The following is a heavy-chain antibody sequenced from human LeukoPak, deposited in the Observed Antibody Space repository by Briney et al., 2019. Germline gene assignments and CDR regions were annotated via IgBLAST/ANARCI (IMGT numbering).Heavy chain of an antibody. J-gene: IGHJ4*02. CDR3: ARAGSEYSNGYYFDY. V-gene: IGHV3-11*01. D-gene: IGHD5-18*01. Sequence: GGSLRLSCAASAFTFSDYYMSSIRQAPGKGLEWVSYISSGGSAIYYADSVKGRFTVSRDNAKNSLYLQMNSLRADDTAVYYCARAGSEYSNGYYFDYWGQGTLVTVSS. CDR2: ISSGGSAI. CDR1: AFTFSDYY.